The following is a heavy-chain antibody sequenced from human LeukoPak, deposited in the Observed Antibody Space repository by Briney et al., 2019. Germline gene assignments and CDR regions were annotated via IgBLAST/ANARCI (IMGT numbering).Heavy chain of an antibody. CDR2: IYYSGST. CDR1: GGSISSYY. Sequence: SETLSLTCTVSGGSISSYYWSWIRQPPGKGLEWIGYIYYSGSTNYNPSLKSRVTISVDTSKNQFSLKLSSVTAADTAVYYCARPVTTYWFDPWGQGTLVTVSS. CDR3: ARPVTTYWFDP. V-gene: IGHV4-59*08. J-gene: IGHJ5*02. D-gene: IGHD4-17*01.